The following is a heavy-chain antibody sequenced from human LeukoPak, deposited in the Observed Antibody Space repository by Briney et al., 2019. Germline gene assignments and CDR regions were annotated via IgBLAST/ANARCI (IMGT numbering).Heavy chain of an antibody. V-gene: IGHV3-7*03. CDR1: GFTFSSYW. CDR2: IKQDGSEK. J-gene: IGHJ4*02. CDR3: ARVPPGGSRYEYYFDY. Sequence: GGSLRLSCAASGFTFSSYWMSWVRQAPGKGLEWVANIKQDGSEKYYVDSVKGRFTISRDNAKNSLYLQMNSLRAEDTAVCYCARVPPGGSRYEYYFDYWGQGTLVTVSS. D-gene: IGHD2-15*01.